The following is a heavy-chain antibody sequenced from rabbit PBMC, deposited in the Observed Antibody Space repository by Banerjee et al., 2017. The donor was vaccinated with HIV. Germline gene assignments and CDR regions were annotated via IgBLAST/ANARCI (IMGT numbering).Heavy chain of an antibody. Sequence: QQQLEESGGDLVKPEGSLTLTCKASGFSFSSNYNMCWVRQAPGKGLEWLACIYAGSSGSTYYANWAKGRFTISKTSSTTVTLQMTSLTAADSATYFCARDAGYGTGGIDYFNLWGPGTLVTVS. CDR1: GFSFSSNYN. D-gene: IGHD7-1*01. J-gene: IGHJ4*01. CDR3: ARDAGYGTGGIDYFNL. V-gene: IGHV1S45*01. CDR2: IYAGSSGST.